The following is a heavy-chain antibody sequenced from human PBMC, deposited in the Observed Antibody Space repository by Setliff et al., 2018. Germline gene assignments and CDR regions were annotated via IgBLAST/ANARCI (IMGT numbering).Heavy chain of an antibody. J-gene: IGHJ6*02. D-gene: IGHD4-17*01. Sequence: PSETLSLTGTVSGGSISSSSYYWGWIRQPPGKGLEWIGSIYYSGSTYFNPSLKSRVTISVDTSKNQFSLKLSSVTAADTAVYYCARDRVTTLENYYYYYGMDVWGQGTTVTVSS. CDR3: ARDRVTTLENYYYYYGMDV. CDR1: GGSISSSSYY. V-gene: IGHV4-39*07. CDR2: IYYSGST.